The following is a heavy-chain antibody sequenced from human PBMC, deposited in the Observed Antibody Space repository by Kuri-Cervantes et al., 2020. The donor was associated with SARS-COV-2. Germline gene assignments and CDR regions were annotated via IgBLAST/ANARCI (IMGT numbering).Heavy chain of an antibody. J-gene: IGHJ4*02. CDR2: ISSSSSYI. Sequence: GESLKISCAASGFTFSSYSMNWVRQAPGKGLEWVSSISSSSSYIYYADSVKGRFTISRDNAKNSLYLQMNSLRAEDTAVYYCASGGSSGYFNYWGQGTLVTVSS. V-gene: IGHV3-21*01. CDR1: GFTFSSYS. CDR3: ASGGSSGYFNY. D-gene: IGHD3-22*01.